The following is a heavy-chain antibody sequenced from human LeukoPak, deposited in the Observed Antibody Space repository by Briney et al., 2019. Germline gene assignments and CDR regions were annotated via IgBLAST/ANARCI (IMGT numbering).Heavy chain of an antibody. CDR1: GFTVSSNY. J-gene: IGHJ4*02. V-gene: IGHV3-53*01. D-gene: IGHD3-10*01. CDR3: ASGPYGPGSSNPDY. CDR2: IYSGGST. Sequence: AGGSLRLSCAASGFTVSSNYMSWVRQAPGKGLEWVSVIYSGGSTYYADSVKGRFTISRDNSKNTLYLQMNSLRAEDTAVYYCASGPYGPGSSNPDYWGQGTLVTVSS.